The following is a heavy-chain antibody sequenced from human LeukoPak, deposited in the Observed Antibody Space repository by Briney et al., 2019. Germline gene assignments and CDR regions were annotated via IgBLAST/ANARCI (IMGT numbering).Heavy chain of an antibody. CDR3: ARGQGYSSGWYGD. J-gene: IGHJ4*02. Sequence: SQTLSLTCTVSGGSVSSGSCFWNWIRQPAGKGLEWIGRIYTSGSTKYNPSLKSRVTISVDTSKNQFSLKLNSVTATDTAVYYCARGQGYSSGWYGDWGQGTLVTVSS. CDR1: GGSVSSGSCF. CDR2: IYTSGST. V-gene: IGHV4-61*02. D-gene: IGHD6-19*01.